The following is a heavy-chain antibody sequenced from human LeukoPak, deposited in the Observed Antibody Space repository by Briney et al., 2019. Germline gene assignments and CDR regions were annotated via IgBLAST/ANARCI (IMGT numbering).Heavy chain of an antibody. Sequence: SETLSLTCTVSGGSITGYYWSWIRQPPGKGLEWIGYIYYSGSTNYNPSLKSRVTISVDTSKNQLSLKLSSVTAADSAVYYCARARTGFDLWGQGALVTVSS. CDR3: ARARTGFDL. CDR1: GGSITGYY. J-gene: IGHJ5*02. D-gene: IGHD1-1*01. CDR2: IYYSGST. V-gene: IGHV4-59*01.